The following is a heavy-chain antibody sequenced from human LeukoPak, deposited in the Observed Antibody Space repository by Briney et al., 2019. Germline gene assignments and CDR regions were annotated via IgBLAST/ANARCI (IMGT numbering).Heavy chain of an antibody. CDR2: IYPGDSDT. D-gene: IGHD6-6*01. CDR1: GYTFTSYY. Sequence: KVSCKASGYTFTSYYMHWVRQMPGKGLEWMGIIYPGDSDTRYSPSFQGQVTISADKSISTAYLQWSSLKASDTAMYYCARQGSSSSWFDPWGQGTLVTVSS. CDR3: ARQGSSSSWFDP. V-gene: IGHV5-51*01. J-gene: IGHJ5*02.